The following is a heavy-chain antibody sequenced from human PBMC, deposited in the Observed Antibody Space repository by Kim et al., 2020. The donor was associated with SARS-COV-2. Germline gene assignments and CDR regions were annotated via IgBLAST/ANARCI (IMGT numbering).Heavy chain of an antibody. CDR1: GFTFTSYA. CDR2: ISGSGGST. V-gene: IGHV3-23*01. CDR3: AKVLSGSYDVTELGF. Sequence: GGSLRLSCAASGFTFTSYAMSWVRQAPGKGLEWVSTISGSGGSTHYADSVKGRFTISRDNSKNTLYLEMNSLRAEDTAVYYCAKVLSGSYDVTELGFWGQGTLVTVSS. J-gene: IGHJ4*02. D-gene: IGHD1-26*01.